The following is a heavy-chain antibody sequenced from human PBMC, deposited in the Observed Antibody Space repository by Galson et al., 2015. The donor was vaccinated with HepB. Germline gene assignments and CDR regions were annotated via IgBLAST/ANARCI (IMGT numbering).Heavy chain of an antibody. J-gene: IGHJ6*03. CDR2: IKSKTDGGTT. D-gene: IGHD3-3*01. V-gene: IGHV3-15*07. CDR3: TAKYYDLWSGYFMRYYMDV. Sequence: SLRLSCAASGFTFSNAWMNWVRQAPGKGLEWVGRIKSKTDGGTTDYAAPVNGSFTISRDDSKNTLYMQMNSLKTENTAVYYCTAKYYDLWSGYFMRYYMDVWGKGTTVTVSS. CDR1: GFTFSNAW.